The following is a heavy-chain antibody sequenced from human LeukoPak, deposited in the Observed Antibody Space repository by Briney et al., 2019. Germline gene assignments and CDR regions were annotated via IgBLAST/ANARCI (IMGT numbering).Heavy chain of an antibody. D-gene: IGHD2-15*01. J-gene: IGHJ4*02. Sequence: SETLTFTCSVSGSSISSDYYYGWVRQPPGKRLEWIRSIKHRRRSYYNPSLKSRVTIIVDTSKNQFSPQLRSVSAPDTAAYYCARVVGATSIDYWGQGILVTVSS. CDR1: GSSISSDYY. V-gene: IGHV4-38-2*02. CDR3: ARVVGATSIDY. CDR2: IKHRRRS.